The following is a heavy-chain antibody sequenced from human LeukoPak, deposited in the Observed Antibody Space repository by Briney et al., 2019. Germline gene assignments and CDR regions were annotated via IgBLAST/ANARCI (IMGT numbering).Heavy chain of an antibody. Sequence: PSETLSLTCTVSGGSVSSGSYYWSWIRQPPGKGLEWIAYIYYSGSTNYNPSLKSRVTISVDTSKNQFSLKLRSVTAADTAVYYCARHATYYYDSGGYYQPGHYYFEYWGQGTLVSVSS. D-gene: IGHD3-22*01. J-gene: IGHJ4*02. CDR2: IYYSGST. CDR1: GGSVSSGSYY. V-gene: IGHV4-61*01. CDR3: ARHATYYYDSGGYYQPGHYYFEY.